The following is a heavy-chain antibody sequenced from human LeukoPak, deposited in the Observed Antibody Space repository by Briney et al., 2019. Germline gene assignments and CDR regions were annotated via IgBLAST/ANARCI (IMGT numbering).Heavy chain of an antibody. Sequence: SSGTLSLTCAVYGGSFSGYYWSWIRQPPGKGLEWIGEINHSGSTNYNPSLKSRVTISVDTSKNQFSLKLSSVTAADTAVYYCAGVGGTERDWFDPWGQGTLVTVSS. D-gene: IGHD6-19*01. CDR3: AGVGGTERDWFDP. J-gene: IGHJ5*02. V-gene: IGHV4-34*01. CDR1: GGSFSGYY. CDR2: INHSGST.